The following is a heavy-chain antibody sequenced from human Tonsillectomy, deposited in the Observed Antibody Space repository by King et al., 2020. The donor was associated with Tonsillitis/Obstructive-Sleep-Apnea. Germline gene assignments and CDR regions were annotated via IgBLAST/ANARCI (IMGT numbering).Heavy chain of an antibody. V-gene: IGHV4-59*01. J-gene: IGHJ4*02. CDR3: ARGILPTIPAY. CDR1: GGSISTYY. CDR2: MYYTGST. D-gene: IGHD2-15*01. Sequence: VQLQESGPGLVRPSETLSLTCTVSGGSISTYYWTWIRQPHGKGLEWIGYMYYTGSTNYNPSLKSRVTISLDTSRNQISLRLSSVTAADTAVYYCARGILPTIPAYWGQGTLVTVSS.